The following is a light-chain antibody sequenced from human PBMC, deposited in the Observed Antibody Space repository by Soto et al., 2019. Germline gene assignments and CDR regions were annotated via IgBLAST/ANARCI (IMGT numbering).Light chain of an antibody. CDR1: QNVARNY. CDR3: QQHATSPLA. CDR2: DAS. V-gene: IGKV3-20*01. J-gene: IGKJ4*01. Sequence: ENVLTQSPGTLSLSPGESATLSCRASQNVARNYLAWFQQRPGKAPILLIYDASTRATGIPDRFSGSGSGADFTLTISRLDPADFAVYFCQQHATSPLAFGGGTKVHI.